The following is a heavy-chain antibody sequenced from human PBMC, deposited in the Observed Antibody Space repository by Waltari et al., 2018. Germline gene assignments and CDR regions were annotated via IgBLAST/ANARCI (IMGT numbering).Heavy chain of an antibody. Sequence: QLQLQESGPGLVKPSETLSLACSASGGTIRSIGHHWGWIRQPPGNGLEWLGTIYYAGDIYYNSSLQSRVTLSVDTSKNQISLKLTSVTAADTAVYYCARLWPWRGSIDYWGQGTLVTVSS. CDR3: ARLWPWRGSIDY. CDR1: GGTIRSIGHH. V-gene: IGHV4-39*01. CDR2: IYYAGDI. D-gene: IGHD2-21*01. J-gene: IGHJ4*02.